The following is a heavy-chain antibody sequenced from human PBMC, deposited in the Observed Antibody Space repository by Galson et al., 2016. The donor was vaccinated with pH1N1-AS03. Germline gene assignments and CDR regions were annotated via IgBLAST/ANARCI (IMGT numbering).Heavy chain of an antibody. CDR2: IDWDDDK. Sequence: PALVKPTQTLTLTCAISGFSLPTSGMCVNWIRQPPGKALEWLARIDWDDDKYFNTSLKTRLTISRDTSKNHVVLTLTNMGPEDTGTYYCARGIRPYYYAMDVWGQGTTVTVSS. D-gene: IGHD3-3*02. CDR1: GFSLPTSGMC. J-gene: IGHJ6*02. V-gene: IGHV2-70*11. CDR3: ARGIRPYYYAMDV.